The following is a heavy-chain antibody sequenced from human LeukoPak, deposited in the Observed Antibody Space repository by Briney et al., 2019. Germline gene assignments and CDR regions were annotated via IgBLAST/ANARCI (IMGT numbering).Heavy chain of an antibody. CDR2: INPSCGST. Sequence: WASVKVSCKASGYTFTSYYMHWVRQAPGQGLEWMGIINPSCGSTSYAQKFQGRVTMTRDTSTSTVYMELSSLRSEDTAVYYCARDGERQDILTGYYHPWGQGTLVTVSS. V-gene: IGHV1-46*01. J-gene: IGHJ5*02. D-gene: IGHD3-9*01. CDR1: GYTFTSYY. CDR3: ARDGERQDILTGYYHP.